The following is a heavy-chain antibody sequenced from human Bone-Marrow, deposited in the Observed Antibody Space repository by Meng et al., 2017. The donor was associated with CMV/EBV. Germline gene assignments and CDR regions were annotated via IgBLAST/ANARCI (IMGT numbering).Heavy chain of an antibody. V-gene: IGHV1-46*01. Sequence: ASVKVSCKASGYTFTSYYMHWVRQAPGQGLEWMGIINPSGGSTSYAQKFQGRVTMTRDTSTSTVYMELSSLRSEDTAVYYCARDRPYCSGTSCHTRNVLEWLFGMDVWGQGTTVTVSS. J-gene: IGHJ6*02. CDR2: INPSGGST. CDR3: ARDRPYCSGTSCHTRNVLEWLFGMDV. D-gene: IGHD2-2*02. CDR1: GYTFTSYY.